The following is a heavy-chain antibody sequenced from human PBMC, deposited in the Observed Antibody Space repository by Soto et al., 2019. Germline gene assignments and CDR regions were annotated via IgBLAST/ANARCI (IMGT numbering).Heavy chain of an antibody. V-gene: IGHV4-4*02. Sequence: QVLLQESGPGLVQPSGTLSLSCAVSGDSISTNYFWGWVRQPPGKGLEWDGDISHSGCVNYNPSLKCRVTISIDKCKNQCSLKLHSVTAADTAVYYCARRFGWYASDYWGQGTLVIVSS. D-gene: IGHD6-19*01. J-gene: IGHJ4*02. CDR2: ISHSGCV. CDR3: ARRFGWYASDY. CDR1: GDSISTNYF.